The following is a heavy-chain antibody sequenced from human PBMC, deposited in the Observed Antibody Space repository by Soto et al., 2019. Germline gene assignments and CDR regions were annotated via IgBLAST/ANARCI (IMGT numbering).Heavy chain of an antibody. V-gene: IGHV1-69*01. D-gene: IGHD3-22*01. CDR2: IIPIFGTA. J-gene: IGHJ4*01. Sequence: QVQLVQSGAEVKKPGSSVKVSCKASGGTFSSYAISWVRQAPGQGLEWMGGIIPIFGTANYAQKFQGRVTITADESTNRAYRELSSLRSEDTAVDYWAKEVGVWPCLGYWGHGTLVTVAS. CDR1: GGTFSSYA. CDR3: AKEVGVWPCLGY.